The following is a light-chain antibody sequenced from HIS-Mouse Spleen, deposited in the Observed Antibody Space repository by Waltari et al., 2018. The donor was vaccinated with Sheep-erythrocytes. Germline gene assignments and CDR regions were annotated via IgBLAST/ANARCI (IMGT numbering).Light chain of an antibody. V-gene: IGLV3-1*01. Sequence: SYELTQPPSVSVSPGQTASITCSGANLGDKDACWYQQKQGQSPVLVSYQDSKRPSGIPERFSGSNSGNTATLTISGTQAMDEADYYCQAWDSSTAVFGGGTKLTVL. J-gene: IGLJ2*01. CDR1: NLGDKD. CDR2: QDS. CDR3: QAWDSSTAV.